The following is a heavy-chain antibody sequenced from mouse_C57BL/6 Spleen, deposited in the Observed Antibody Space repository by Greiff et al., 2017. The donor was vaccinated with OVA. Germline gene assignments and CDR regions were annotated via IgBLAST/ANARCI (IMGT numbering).Heavy chain of an antibody. J-gene: IGHJ2*01. CDR3: ARQGSGNYFDY. D-gene: IGHD1-3*01. Sequence: EVQLVESGGDLVKPGGSLKLSCAASGFTFSSYGMSWVRQTPDKRLEWVATISSGGSYTYYPDSVKGRFTISRDNAKNTLYLQMSSLKSEDTAMYYCARQGSGNYFDYGGQGTTLTVSS. CDR2: ISSGGSYT. V-gene: IGHV5-6*01. CDR1: GFTFSSYG.